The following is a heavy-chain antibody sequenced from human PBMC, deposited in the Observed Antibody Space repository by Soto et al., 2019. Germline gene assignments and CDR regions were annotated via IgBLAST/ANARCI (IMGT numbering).Heavy chain of an antibody. J-gene: IGHJ4*02. V-gene: IGHV3-23*01. CDR3: AKFGMATTKRSPPYYIDY. CDR1: GFTFSSYA. CDR2: ISGRGGGT. D-gene: IGHD1-1*01. Sequence: CAASGFTFSSYAMSWVRQAPGKGLEWVSSISGRGGGTYYADSVKGRFTFSRDNSKNTLYLQMNSLRAEDTAVYYCAKFGMATTKRSPPYYIDYWGQGALVTVSS.